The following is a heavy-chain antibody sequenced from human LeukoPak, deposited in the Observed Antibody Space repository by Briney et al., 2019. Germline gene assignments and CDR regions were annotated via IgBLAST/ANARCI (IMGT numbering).Heavy chain of an antibody. Sequence: SETLSLTCTVSGVSISSGSYYWSWIRQPAGKGLEWIVRIYTSGSTNYNPSLKRRVTISVDTSKNQFSLKLSSVTAADTAVYYCARGLRDSNYSWYFDLWGRGTLVTVSS. J-gene: IGHJ2*01. D-gene: IGHD4-11*01. CDR2: IYTSGST. CDR1: GVSISSGSYY. V-gene: IGHV4-61*02. CDR3: ARGLRDSNYSWYFDL.